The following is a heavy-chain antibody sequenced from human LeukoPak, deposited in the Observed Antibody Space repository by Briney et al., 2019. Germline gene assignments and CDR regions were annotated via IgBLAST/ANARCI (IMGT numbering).Heavy chain of an antibody. CDR3: ARDLQPMVRGGNNWFDP. Sequence: ASVKVSCKASGYTFTSYGISWVRQAPGQGLEWMGWISAYNGNTNYAQKLQGRVTMTTDTSTSTAYMELRSLRSDDTAVYYCARDLQPMVRGGNNWFDPWGQGTLVTVSS. CDR1: GYTFTSYG. D-gene: IGHD3-10*01. J-gene: IGHJ5*02. CDR2: ISAYNGNT. V-gene: IGHV1-18*01.